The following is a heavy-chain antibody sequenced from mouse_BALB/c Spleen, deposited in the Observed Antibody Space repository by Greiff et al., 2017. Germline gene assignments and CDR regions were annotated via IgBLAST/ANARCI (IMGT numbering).Heavy chain of an antibody. D-gene: IGHD3-1*01. V-gene: IGHV1S29*02. CDR3: VGVLGYAMDY. CDR1: GYTFTDYN. Sequence: VQLKESGPELVKPGASVKISCKASGYTFTDYNMHWVKQSHGKSLEWIGYIYPYNGGTGYNQKFKSKATLTVDNSSSTAYMELRSLTSEDSAVYYCVGVLGYAMDYWGQGTSVTVSS. J-gene: IGHJ4*01. CDR2: IYPYNGGT.